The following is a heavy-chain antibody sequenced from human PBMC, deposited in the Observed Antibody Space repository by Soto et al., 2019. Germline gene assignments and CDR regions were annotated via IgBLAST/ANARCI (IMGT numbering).Heavy chain of an antibody. D-gene: IGHD3-22*01. CDR3: ARGWYYYDSSGHSLDY. CDR1: GGTFSSYA. Sequence: SVKVSCKASGGTFSSYAISWVRQAPGQGLEWMGGIIPIFGTANYAQKFQGRVTITADESTSTAYMELSSLRSEDTAVYYCARGWYYYDSSGHSLDYWGQGTLVTVSS. V-gene: IGHV1-69*13. J-gene: IGHJ4*02. CDR2: IIPIFGTA.